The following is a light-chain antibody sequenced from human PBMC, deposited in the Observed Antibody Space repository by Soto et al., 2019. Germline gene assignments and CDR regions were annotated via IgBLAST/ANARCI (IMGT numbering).Light chain of an antibody. Sequence: DIQLTQSPSSLSASVGDRVTITCRASQNINGYLAWYQQKPGKAPKLLIYWASSLISGVPSRFTGGESGTEFTLTISSLQPDDYATYYSQQYSAYPLTFGGGTKV. CDR3: QQYSAYPLT. CDR2: WAS. J-gene: IGKJ4*01. V-gene: IGKV1-5*03. CDR1: QNINGY.